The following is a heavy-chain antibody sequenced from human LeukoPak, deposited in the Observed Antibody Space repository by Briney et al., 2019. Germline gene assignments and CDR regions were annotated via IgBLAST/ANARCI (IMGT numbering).Heavy chain of an antibody. D-gene: IGHD3-16*01. CDR3: ARRMGTFDP. J-gene: IGHJ5*02. CDR2: INHSGST. V-gene: IGHV4-34*01. Sequence: SETLSLTCAVYGGSFSGYYWSWIRQPPGKGLEWIGEINHSGSTNYNPSLKSRVTISVDTSKNQFSLKLSSVTAADRAVYYCARRMGTFDPWGQGTLVTVSS. CDR1: GGSFSGYY.